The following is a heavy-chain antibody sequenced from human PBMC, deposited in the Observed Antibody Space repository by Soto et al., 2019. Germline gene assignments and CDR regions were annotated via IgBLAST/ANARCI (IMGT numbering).Heavy chain of an antibody. CDR2: IYNSWST. Sequence: SETLSLTCTVSGDSISSGGYYWSWIRQYPGRDLEWIGYIYNSWSTSYNPPLKSRVTISLDTSKNLFSLNLKSVTAADTAVYYCTRGPSGDKVDFWGQGLLVTVSS. CDR1: GDSISSGGYY. CDR3: TRGPSGDKVDF. J-gene: IGHJ4*02. D-gene: IGHD7-27*01. V-gene: IGHV4-30-4*08.